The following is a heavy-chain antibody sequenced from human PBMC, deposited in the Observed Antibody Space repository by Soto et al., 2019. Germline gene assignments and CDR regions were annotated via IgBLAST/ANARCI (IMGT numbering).Heavy chain of an antibody. Sequence: EVQLVESGGGLVKPGGSLRLSCAASGFTFTKAWMTWVRQTPVKGLEWVGRIKSRAYGGTTDYAASVKDRFIISRDDSNDTLYLHMNRLKTDDTAVYYCTTASQWLPPYSWGQGALVTGSS. CDR3: TTASQWLPPYS. V-gene: IGHV3-15*01. J-gene: IGHJ4*02. CDR1: GFTFTKAW. CDR2: IKSRAYGGTT. D-gene: IGHD6-19*01.